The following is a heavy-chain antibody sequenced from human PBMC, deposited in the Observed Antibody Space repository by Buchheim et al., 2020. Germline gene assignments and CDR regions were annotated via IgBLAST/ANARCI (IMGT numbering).Heavy chain of an antibody. J-gene: IGHJ4*02. CDR1: GFTFSEYS. CDR2: IRTASG. V-gene: IGHV3-48*04. Sequence: EVQLVESGGGLIQPGGSLRLSCSASGFTFSEYSMNWVRQAPGKGLEWISRIRTASGSYADSVKGRLTISRDNAKNSLYLQMNSLRVEDTAVYFCARDDSWSFDYWGQG. D-gene: IGHD3-3*01. CDR3: ARDDSWSFDY.